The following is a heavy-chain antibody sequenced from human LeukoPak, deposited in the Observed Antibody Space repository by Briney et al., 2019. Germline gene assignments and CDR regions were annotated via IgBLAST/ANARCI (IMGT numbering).Heavy chain of an antibody. CDR2: IYYSGST. D-gene: IGHD3-3*01. CDR1: GGSISSGDYY. Sequence: SQTLSLTCTVSGGSISSGDYYWSWIRQPPGKGLEWIGYIYYSGSTYYNPSLKSRVTISVDTSKNQFSLKLSSVTAADTAVYYCAXANFTYYDFWSGYSXGFXPWGXXTLVT. V-gene: IGHV4-30-4*08. J-gene: IGHJ5*02. CDR3: AXANFTYYDFWSGYSXGFXP.